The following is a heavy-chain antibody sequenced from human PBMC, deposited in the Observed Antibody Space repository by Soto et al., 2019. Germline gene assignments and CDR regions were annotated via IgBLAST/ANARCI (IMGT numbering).Heavy chain of an antibody. D-gene: IGHD3-10*01. V-gene: IGHV4-39*01. CDR3: ARRERYYGSLGWFDP. J-gene: IGHJ5*02. CDR2: VYYNENT. CDR1: GGSISSFTYY. Sequence: PSETLSLTCSVSGGSISSFTYYWGWIRQPPGKGLEWIGTVYYNENTYYNPSLKSRVTITVDTAKNQFSLNLRSVTAADTARYFCARRERYYGSLGWFDPWGPGTLVTVSS.